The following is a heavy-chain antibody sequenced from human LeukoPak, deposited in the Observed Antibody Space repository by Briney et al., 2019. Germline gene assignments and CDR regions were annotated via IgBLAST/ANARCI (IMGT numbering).Heavy chain of an antibody. CDR1: GFTFRNAG. CDR3: TTVNYGTILAD. CDR2: IGSKTDGGTT. J-gene: IGHJ4*02. V-gene: IGHV3-15*04. D-gene: IGHD4-17*01. Sequence: PGGSLRLSCAASGFTFRNAGMSWVRQAPGKGLEWVGRIGSKTDGGTTDYAAPVKGRFSISRDDSKDILHLQMSGLKTEDTAVYYCTTVNYGTILADWGQGTLVTVSS.